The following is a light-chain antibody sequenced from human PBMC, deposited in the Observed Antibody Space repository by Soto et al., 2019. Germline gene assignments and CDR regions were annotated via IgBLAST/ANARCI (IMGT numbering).Light chain of an antibody. J-gene: IGKJ1*01. Sequence: VEMTQSPSSLSASIGDRVTITCRASQSIGSWLAWYQQRPGKAPKLLIYDVSNLQSGVPSRFSGSGSGTEFTLTISSLQPDDFATYYCQQYNSYWTFGQGTKVDIK. CDR2: DVS. CDR1: QSIGSW. V-gene: IGKV1-5*01. CDR3: QQYNSYWT.